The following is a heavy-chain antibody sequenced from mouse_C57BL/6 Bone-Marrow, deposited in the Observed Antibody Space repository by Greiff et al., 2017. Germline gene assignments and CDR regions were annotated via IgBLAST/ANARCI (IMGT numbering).Heavy chain of an antibody. V-gene: IGHV1-85*01. CDR2: IYPRDGST. Sequence: LEESGPELVKPGASVKLSCKASGYTFTSYDINWVKQRPGQGLEWIGWIYPRDGSTTYNEKFKGKATLTVDTSSSTAYMELHSLTSEDSAVYFCARDYGSSYWYFDVWGTGTTVTVSS. J-gene: IGHJ1*03. D-gene: IGHD1-1*01. CDR3: ARDYGSSYWYFDV. CDR1: GYTFTSYD.